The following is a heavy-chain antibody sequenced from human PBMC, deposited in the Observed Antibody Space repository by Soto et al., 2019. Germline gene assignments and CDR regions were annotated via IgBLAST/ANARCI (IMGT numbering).Heavy chain of an antibody. V-gene: IGHV4-4*02. CDR1: GGSISSSNW. D-gene: IGHD3-10*01. J-gene: IGHJ4*02. Sequence: SETVSLTCAVSGGSISSSNWWSWVRQPPGKGLEWIGYIYYSGSTYYNPSLKSRVTISVDTSKNQFSLKLNSMTAADTAVYYCARHNYGSGSTYFDYWGQGTLVTVSS. CDR2: IYYSGST. CDR3: ARHNYGSGSTYFDY.